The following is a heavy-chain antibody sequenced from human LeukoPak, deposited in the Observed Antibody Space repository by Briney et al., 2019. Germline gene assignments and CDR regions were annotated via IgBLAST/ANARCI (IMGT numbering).Heavy chain of an antibody. J-gene: IGHJ4*02. CDR1: GYTFTSYA. D-gene: IGHD3-22*01. CDR3: ARDRDRYYDSSGYGY. V-gene: IGHV1-3*01. Sequence: ASVKVSCKDSGYTFTSYAMHWVRQAPGQRLEWMGWINAGNGNTKYSQKFQGRVTITRDTSASTAYMELSSLRSEDTAVYYCARDRDRYYDSSGYGYWGQGTLVTVSS. CDR2: INAGNGNT.